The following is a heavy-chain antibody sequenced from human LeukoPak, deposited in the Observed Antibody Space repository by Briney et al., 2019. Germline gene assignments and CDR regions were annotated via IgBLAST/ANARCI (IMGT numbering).Heavy chain of an antibody. CDR3: AISAAYYYDSGGYYFDF. Sequence: PGGSLRLSCAASGFTFYTYAMSWVRQAPGKGLEWVSAISGSGGSTYYADSVKGRFTIFRDNSKNTLYLEMNSPRAEDTAVYYCAISAAYYYDSGGYYFDFWGQGTLVTVSS. V-gene: IGHV3-23*01. CDR1: GFTFYTYA. J-gene: IGHJ4*02. D-gene: IGHD3-22*01. CDR2: ISGSGGST.